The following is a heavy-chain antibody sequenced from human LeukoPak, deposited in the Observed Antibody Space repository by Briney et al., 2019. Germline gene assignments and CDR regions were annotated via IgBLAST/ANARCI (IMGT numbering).Heavy chain of an antibody. J-gene: IGHJ4*02. CDR3: ARDGGSGSYYNV. CDR1: GFTFSSYS. CDR2: ISSSSSYI. D-gene: IGHD3-10*01. V-gene: IGHV3-21*01. Sequence: GGSLRLSCAASGFTFSSYSMNWVRQAPGKGLEWVSSISSSSSYIYYADSVKGRFTISRDNAKNSLYLQMNSPRAEDTAVYYCARDGGSGSYYNVWGQGTLVTVSS.